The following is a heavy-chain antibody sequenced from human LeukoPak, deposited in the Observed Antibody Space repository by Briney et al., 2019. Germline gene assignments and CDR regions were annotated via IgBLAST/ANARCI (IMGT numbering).Heavy chain of an antibody. CDR1: VFTFEDND. J-gene: IGHJ4*02. CDR3: SRWQGGTQYFHY. Sequence: GRSLSLSCTASVFTFEDNDLRWVRHAPGEGREGIAYIRSKRDGERAEYAASVNGRFTISRDDSKSIVYLQMNDLRIEDTAMYYCSRWQGGTQYFHYWGQGTLVTVSS. CDR2: IRSKRDGERA. V-gene: IGHV3-49*04.